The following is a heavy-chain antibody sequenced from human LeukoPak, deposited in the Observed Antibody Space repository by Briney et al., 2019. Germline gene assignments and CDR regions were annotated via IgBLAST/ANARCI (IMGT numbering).Heavy chain of an antibody. J-gene: IGHJ5*02. CDR1: GGSISSYY. D-gene: IGHD3-3*01. CDR2: IYYSGST. CDR3: ARDNDFWSGRNWFDP. Sequence: SETLSLTCTVSGGSISSYYWSWIRQPPGKGLEWIGYIYYSGSTNYNPSLKSRVTISVDTSKNQFSLKLSSVTAADTAVYYCARDNDFWSGRNWFDPWGQGTLVTVSS. V-gene: IGHV4-59*01.